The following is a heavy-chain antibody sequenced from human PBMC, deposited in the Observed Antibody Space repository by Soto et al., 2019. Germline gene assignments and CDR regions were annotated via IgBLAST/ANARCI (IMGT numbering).Heavy chain of an antibody. V-gene: IGHV4-31*03. Sequence: PSETLSLTCTVSGGSISSGGYYWSWIRQHPGKGLEWIGYIYYSGSTYYNPSLKSRVTISVDTSKNQFSLKLSSVTAADTAVYYGARGVEMATIFDYWGQGTLVTVSS. D-gene: IGHD5-12*01. CDR1: GGSISSGGYY. J-gene: IGHJ4*02. CDR2: IYYSGST. CDR3: ARGVEMATIFDY.